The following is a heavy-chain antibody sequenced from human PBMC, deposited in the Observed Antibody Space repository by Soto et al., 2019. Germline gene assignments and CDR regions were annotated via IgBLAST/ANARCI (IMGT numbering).Heavy chain of an antibody. CDR3: ARGGRQDLDY. J-gene: IGHJ4*02. Sequence: EVQLLESGGGLVQPGGSLRLSCAASGFTFSNYAMSWVRQAPGKGLEWVSSISSSGGATYYADSVKGRFTTSRDNSKNTLYLQMNSLRAEDTAVYYCARGGRQDLDYWGQGTLVTVSS. CDR2: ISSSGGAT. V-gene: IGHV3-23*01. CDR1: GFTFSNYA. D-gene: IGHD1-26*01.